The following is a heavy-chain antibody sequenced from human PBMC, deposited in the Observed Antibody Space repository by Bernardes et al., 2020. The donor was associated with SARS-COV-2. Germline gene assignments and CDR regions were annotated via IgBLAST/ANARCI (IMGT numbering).Heavy chain of an antibody. J-gene: IGHJ6*02. Sequence: SETLSLTCTVSGASISSSNYYWGWIRQPPGQGLEWIGSIYSSVSSYYNPSLHSRVTDSIDTSKNQFSLRLSFVTAADTAVYFCAGSSCGIDCYIGGLRSWDYGMDVWGQGTTVTVSS. CDR2: IYSSVSS. CDR3: AGSSCGIDCYIGGLRSWDYGMDV. CDR1: GASISSSNYY. D-gene: IGHD2-21*02. V-gene: IGHV4-39*01.